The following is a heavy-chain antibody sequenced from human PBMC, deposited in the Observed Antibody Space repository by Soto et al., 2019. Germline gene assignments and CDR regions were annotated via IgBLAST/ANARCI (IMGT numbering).Heavy chain of an antibody. D-gene: IGHD2-15*01. CDR1: GFTVTGTY. Sequence: EVQVVESGGGLVQRGGSLRLSCAASGFTVTGTYMSWVRQAPGKGLEWVSVIYSGGPTYYADSVKGRFTISRDNSKNTVYLQMNSLRAEDTAVYYCARDGGSWPSYYYGMDVWGQGTTVSVSS. CDR3: ARDGGSWPSYYYGMDV. CDR2: IYSGGPT. J-gene: IGHJ6*02. V-gene: IGHV3-66*01.